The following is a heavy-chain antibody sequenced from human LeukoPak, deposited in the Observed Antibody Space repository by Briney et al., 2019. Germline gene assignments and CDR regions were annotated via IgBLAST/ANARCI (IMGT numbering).Heavy chain of an antibody. CDR3: ARGTYYYESSGSRHGDYFDY. J-gene: IGHJ4*02. D-gene: IGHD3-22*01. CDR1: GYTFNTYA. Sequence: ASVKVSCKASGYTFNTYAMNWVRQAPGQRLEWMGWINTKIGNPTYAQGFTGRFVFSLDTSVSTAYLQISSLKAEDTAVYYCARGTYYYESSGSRHGDYFDYWGQGTLVTVSS. V-gene: IGHV7-4-1*02. CDR2: INTKIGNP.